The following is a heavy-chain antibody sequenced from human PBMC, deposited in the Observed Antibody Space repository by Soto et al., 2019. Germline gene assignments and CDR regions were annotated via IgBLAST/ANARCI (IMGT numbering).Heavy chain of an antibody. V-gene: IGHV4-34*01. CDR2: INHSGST. J-gene: IGHJ5*02. Sequence: ERLSRTCSVYGASFSGYYWSWIRQPPGKGLEWIGEINHSGSTNYNPSLKSRVTISVDTSKNQFSLKLSSVTAADTAVYYCARDRGSNNWFDPWGQGTLVTVYS. D-gene: IGHD6-13*01. CDR3: ARDRGSNNWFDP. CDR1: GASFSGYY.